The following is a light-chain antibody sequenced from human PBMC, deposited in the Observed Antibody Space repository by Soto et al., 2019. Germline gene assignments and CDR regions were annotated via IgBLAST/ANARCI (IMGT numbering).Light chain of an antibody. Sequence: DIVMTQSPDSLAVSLCERATINCKSSQSVLYSSNNKNNLAWYQQKPGQPPKLLIYWASSRESGVPVRFSGSGSGTDFTLAISSLQAEDVAIYYCQQYYSTPWTFGQGTKVDIK. CDR2: WAS. V-gene: IGKV4-1*01. J-gene: IGKJ1*01. CDR1: QSVLYSSNNKNN. CDR3: QQYYSTPWT.